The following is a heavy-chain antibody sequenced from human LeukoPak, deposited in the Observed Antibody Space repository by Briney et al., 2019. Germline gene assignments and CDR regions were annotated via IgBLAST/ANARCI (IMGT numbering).Heavy chain of an antibody. CDR3: VRDLDYYDSSGYYSTFDY. CDR1: GGTFSSYA. D-gene: IGHD3-22*01. Sequence: SVKVSCKASGGTFSSYAISWVRQAPGQGLEWMGRIIPIFGTANYAQKFQGRVTITTDESTSTAYMELSSLRSEDTAVYYCVRDLDYYDSSGYYSTFDYWGQGTLVTVSS. J-gene: IGHJ4*02. V-gene: IGHV1-69*05. CDR2: IIPIFGTA.